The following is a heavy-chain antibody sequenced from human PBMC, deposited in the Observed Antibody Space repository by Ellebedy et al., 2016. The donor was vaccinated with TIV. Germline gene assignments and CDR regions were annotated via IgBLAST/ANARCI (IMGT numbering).Heavy chain of an antibody. D-gene: IGHD1-1*01. CDR1: GFSFSRYG. Sequence: PGGSLRLSCEASGFSFSRYGMHWVRQAPGKGLEWVAVIWYDGSNQYYADSVKGRFSISRDNSRNTLSLQMDSVRAEDTAVYYCARDPGGTERPFDYWGQGTLVTVSS. CDR2: IWYDGSNQ. J-gene: IGHJ4*02. CDR3: ARDPGGTERPFDY. V-gene: IGHV3-33*01.